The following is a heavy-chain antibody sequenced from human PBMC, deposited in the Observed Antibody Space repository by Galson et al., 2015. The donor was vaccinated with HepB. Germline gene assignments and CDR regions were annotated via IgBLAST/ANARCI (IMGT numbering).Heavy chain of an antibody. D-gene: IGHD2-21*01. V-gene: IGHV4-59*08. CDR3: ARHTGGDYRLN. J-gene: IGHJ4*02. CDR1: GGPTSNHY. Sequence: SETLSLTCTVSGGPTSNHYWSWIRQPPGKGLEWIAYIFYSGGTSYNPSLKSRVTISLDASQTQFSLKLSSVTAADTAVYYCARHTGGDYRLNWGQGTLITVSS. CDR2: IFYSGGT.